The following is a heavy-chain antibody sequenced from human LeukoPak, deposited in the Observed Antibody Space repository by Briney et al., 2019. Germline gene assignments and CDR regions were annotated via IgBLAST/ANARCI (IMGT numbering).Heavy chain of an antibody. Sequence: GGSLRLSCAASGFTFSSYAMSWVRQAPGKGLEWVSAISGSGGSTYYADSVKGRFTISRDNSKNTLYLQMNSLRAEDTAVYYCARAPPDIVVAGDYFDYWGQGTLVTVSS. V-gene: IGHV3-23*01. J-gene: IGHJ4*02. CDR2: ISGSGGST. D-gene: IGHD2-15*01. CDR1: GFTFSSYA. CDR3: ARAPPDIVVAGDYFDY.